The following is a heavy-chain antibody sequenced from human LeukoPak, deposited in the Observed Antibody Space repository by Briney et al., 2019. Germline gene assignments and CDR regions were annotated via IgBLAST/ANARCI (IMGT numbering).Heavy chain of an antibody. D-gene: IGHD2-8*02. CDR2: ISSSGSTI. J-gene: IGHJ3*02. CDR3: ARDSRGWFIGLGSDPHQNAFDI. CDR1: GFTFSSYA. Sequence: QAGGSLRLSCAASGFTFSSYAMSWVRQAPGKGLEWVSYISSSGSTIYYADSVKGRFTISRDNAKNSLYLQMNSLRAEDTAVYYCARDSRGWFIGLGSDPHQNAFDIWGQGTMVTVSS. V-gene: IGHV3-48*04.